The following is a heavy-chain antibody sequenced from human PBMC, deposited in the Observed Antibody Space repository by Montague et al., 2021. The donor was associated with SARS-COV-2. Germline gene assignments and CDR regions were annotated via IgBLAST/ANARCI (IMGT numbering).Heavy chain of an antibody. CDR1: GFSLSTSGMC. Sequence: PALVKPTQTLTLTCTFSGFSLSTSGMCVSWIRQPPGKALEWLALIDWDDDKYYSTSLKTRLTISKDTSKNQVVLTMTNMAPVDTATYYCATTIYDYVWGTRVEFDYWGQGTLVTVSS. CDR3: ATTIYDYVWGTRVEFDY. J-gene: IGHJ4*02. D-gene: IGHD3-16*01. V-gene: IGHV2-70*01. CDR2: IDWDDDK.